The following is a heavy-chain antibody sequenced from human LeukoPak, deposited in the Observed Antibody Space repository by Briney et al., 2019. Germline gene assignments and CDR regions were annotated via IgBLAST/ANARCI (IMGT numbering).Heavy chain of an antibody. CDR1: GGSISSGSYY. CDR3: ARGGSGSGLGYYMDV. V-gene: IGHV4-61*02. D-gene: IGHD3-16*01. CDR2: IYTSGNT. Sequence: SETPSLTCTVSGGSISSGSYYWNWIRQPAGKGLEWIGRIYTSGNTHYNPSLKSRVTISVDTSKNQFSLKLSSVTAADTAVYHCARGGSGSGLGYYMDVWGKGTTVTVSS. J-gene: IGHJ6*03.